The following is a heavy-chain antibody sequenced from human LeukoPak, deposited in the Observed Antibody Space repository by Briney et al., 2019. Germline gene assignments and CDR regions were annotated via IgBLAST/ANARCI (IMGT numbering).Heavy chain of an antibody. CDR1: GSTFSRYW. J-gene: IGHJ4*02. D-gene: IGHD2-2*01. CDR2: VKSGGCDT. CDR3: TTSIGNYYYY. V-gene: IGHV3-74*01. Sequence: GGSVSLLCAASGSTFSRYWMLWVRRARGEGRVWVSRVKSGGCDTIYADSVKGRFTISRDNAKNTLYLQMDSLRAEDTAVYYCTTSIGNYYYYWGQGTLVTVAS.